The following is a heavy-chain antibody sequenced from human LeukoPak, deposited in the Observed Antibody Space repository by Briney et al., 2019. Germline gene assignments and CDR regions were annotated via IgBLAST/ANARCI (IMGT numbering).Heavy chain of an antibody. D-gene: IGHD3/OR15-3a*01. V-gene: IGHV1-8*01. J-gene: IGHJ6*02. CDR3: ARGGLARPYYYYGMDV. Sequence: ASVKVSCKASGDTFTSYVIKWVRQATGQGLEWMGWMNPNSGNTEYAQKFQGRVTMTGNTSISTAYMELSSLRSEDTAVYYCARGGLARPYYYYGMDVWGQGTTVTVSS. CDR1: GDTFTSYV. CDR2: MNPNSGNT.